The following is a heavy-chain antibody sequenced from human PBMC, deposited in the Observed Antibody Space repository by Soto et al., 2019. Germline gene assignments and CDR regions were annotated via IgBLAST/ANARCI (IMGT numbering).Heavy chain of an antibody. J-gene: IGHJ3*02. CDR2: IWDDGSNK. D-gene: IGHD3-22*01. CDR3: AHYYDSNGLDAFYI. Sequence: QVQLVESGGGVVQPGRSLRLSCAASGFTFSRYGMHWVRQAPGKGLEWVAVIWDDGSNKYYADSVKGRFTISRDNSKNRLYQQMNSLRAEHTTVYYCAHYYDSNGLDAFYILGQVTMVTVSS. V-gene: IGHV3-33*01. CDR1: GFTFSRYG.